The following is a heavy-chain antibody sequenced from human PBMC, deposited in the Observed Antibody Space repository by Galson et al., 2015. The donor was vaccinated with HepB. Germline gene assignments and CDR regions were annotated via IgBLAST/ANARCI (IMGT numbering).Heavy chain of an antibody. D-gene: IGHD5-12*01. Sequence: QSGAEVKQPGESLKISCKGSGYSFTNYWIGWVRQMPGKGLEWMGIIYPGDSDTRYSPSFQGQVTISADKSISTAYLQWSSLKASDTAMYYCARRGARGYSAFANPYGMDVWGQGTTVTVSS. V-gene: IGHV5-51*01. J-gene: IGHJ6*02. CDR1: GYSFTNYW. CDR2: IYPGDSDT. CDR3: ARRGARGYSAFANPYGMDV.